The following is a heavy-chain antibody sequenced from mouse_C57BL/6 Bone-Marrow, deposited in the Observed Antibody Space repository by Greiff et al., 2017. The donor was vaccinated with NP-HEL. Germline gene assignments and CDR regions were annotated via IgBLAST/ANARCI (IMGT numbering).Heavy chain of an antibody. J-gene: IGHJ1*03. V-gene: IGHV1-72*01. CDR3: AALLYYGSSYGYFDV. Sequence: QVQLQQPGAELVKPGASVKLSCKASGYTFTSYWMHWVNQRPGRGPEWIGRIAPKSGGTKYNEKFKSKATLTVDKPSSTAYMQLSSLTSEDAAVYYCAALLYYGSSYGYFDVWGTGTTVTVSS. CDR1: GYTFTSYW. D-gene: IGHD1-1*01. CDR2: IAPKSGGT.